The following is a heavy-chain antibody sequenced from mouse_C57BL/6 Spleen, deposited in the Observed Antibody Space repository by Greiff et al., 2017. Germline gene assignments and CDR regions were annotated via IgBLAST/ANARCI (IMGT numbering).Heavy chain of an antibody. CDR2: ISYSGST. D-gene: IGHD1-1*01. CDR3: ARESYYGSSPYWYFDV. V-gene: IGHV3-1*01. J-gene: IGHJ1*03. Sequence: EVQGVESGPGMVKPSQSLSLTCTVTGYSITSGYDWHWIRHFPGNKLEWMGYISYSGSTNYNPSLKSRISITHDTSKNHFFLKLNSVTTEDTATYYCARESYYGSSPYWYFDVWGTGTTVTVSS. CDR1: GYSITSGYD.